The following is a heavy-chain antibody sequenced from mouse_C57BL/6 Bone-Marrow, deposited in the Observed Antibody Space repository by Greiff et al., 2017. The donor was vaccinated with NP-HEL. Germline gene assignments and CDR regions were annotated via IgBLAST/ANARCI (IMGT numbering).Heavy chain of an antibody. V-gene: IGHV1-42*01. CDR3: ARGDYGSSPYWYFDV. J-gene: IGHJ1*03. CDR2: INPSTGGT. Sequence: VQLQQSGPELVKPGASVKISCKASGYSFTGYYMNWVKQSPEKSLEWIGEINPSTGGTTYNQKFKAKATLTVDKSSSTAYMQLKGLTSEDSAVYYCARGDYGSSPYWYFDVWGTGTTVTVSS. D-gene: IGHD1-1*01. CDR1: GYSFTGYY.